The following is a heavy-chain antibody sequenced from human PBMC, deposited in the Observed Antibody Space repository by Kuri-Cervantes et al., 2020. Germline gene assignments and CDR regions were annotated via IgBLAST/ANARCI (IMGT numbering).Heavy chain of an antibody. CDR3: ARRYYDSSGYYLDDY. D-gene: IGHD3-22*01. CDR2: ISYDGSNK. J-gene: IGHJ4*02. CDR1: GFTFSSYA. V-gene: IGHV3-30-3*01. Sequence: GGSLRLSCAASGFTFSSYAMHWVRQAPGKGLEWVAVISYDGSNKYYADSVKGRFTISRDNSKNTLYLQMNSLRAEDTAVYYCARRYYDSSGYYLDDYWGQGTLVTVSS.